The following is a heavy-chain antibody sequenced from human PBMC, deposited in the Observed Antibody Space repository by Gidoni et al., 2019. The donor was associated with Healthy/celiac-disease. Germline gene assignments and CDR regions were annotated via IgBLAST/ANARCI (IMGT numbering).Heavy chain of an antibody. V-gene: IGHV1-2*02. CDR1: GYTFTGYY. Sequence: QVQLVQSGAEVKKPGASVKVSCKASGYTFTGYYMHWVRQAPGQGLEWMGWITPNSGGTNYAQKFQGRVTMSRDTSISTAYMELSRLRSDDTAVYYCARAIVVVVAATPLSYGMDVWGQGTTVTVSS. CDR2: ITPNSGGT. CDR3: ARAIVVVVAATPLSYGMDV. J-gene: IGHJ6*02. D-gene: IGHD2-15*01.